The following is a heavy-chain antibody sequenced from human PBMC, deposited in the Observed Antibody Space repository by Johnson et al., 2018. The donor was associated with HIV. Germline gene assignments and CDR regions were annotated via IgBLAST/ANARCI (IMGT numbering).Heavy chain of an antibody. V-gene: IGHV3-66*01. J-gene: IGHJ3*02. D-gene: IGHD2-8*01. CDR2: TYSGGTT. CDR1: GFTVSANY. CDR3: ASVRRGAFDM. Sequence: MMLVESGGGLVQPGRSLRLSCAASGFTVSANYMSWVRQAPGKGLEWVSVTYSGGTTFYADSVKGRFTISRDNSRNTLYLQMSSLRVEDTAVYYCASVRRGAFDMWGQGTVVTVSS.